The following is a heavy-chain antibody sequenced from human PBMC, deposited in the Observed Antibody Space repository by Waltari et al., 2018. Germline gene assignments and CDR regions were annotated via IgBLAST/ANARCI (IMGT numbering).Heavy chain of an antibody. CDR1: VFTFSDHY. V-gene: IGHV3-72*01. D-gene: IGHD1-26*01. CDR2: VRDKANRYTT. Sequence: EVQLVESGGGLVQPGGSLSLSCAASVFTFSDHYMDWVRQAPGKGLEWVGRVRDKANRYTTEYAASVKGRFTISRDDLKNSLFLQMNSLKTEDTAVYYCSYSGSYKHFQDWGQGTLVTVSS. CDR3: SYSGSYKHFQD. J-gene: IGHJ1*01.